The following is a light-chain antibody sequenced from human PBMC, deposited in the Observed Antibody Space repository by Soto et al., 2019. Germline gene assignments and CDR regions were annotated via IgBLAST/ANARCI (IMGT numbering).Light chain of an antibody. CDR1: SSDVGAYNY. V-gene: IGLV2-14*01. CDR3: SSYTSISTLV. J-gene: IGLJ1*01. Sequence: QSVLTQPASVSGSPGQSITISCTGTSSDVGAYNYVSWYQQYPGKAPKLMIYEVTNRPSGVSNRFSGSKSGNTASLTISGLQAEDEADYYCSSYTSISTLVFGTGTKLTVL. CDR2: EVT.